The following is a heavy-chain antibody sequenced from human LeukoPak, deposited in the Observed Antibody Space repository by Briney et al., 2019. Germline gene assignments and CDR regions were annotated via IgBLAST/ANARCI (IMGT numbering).Heavy chain of an antibody. J-gene: IGHJ3*02. CDR1: GGTFSSYA. Sequence: ASVKVSCKASGGTFSSYAISWVRQAPGQGLEWMGGIIPIFGTANYAQKFQGRVTITTDESTSTAYMELSSLRSEDTAVYYCARGGTMVRGVLFDIWGRGTMVTVSS. V-gene: IGHV1-69*05. D-gene: IGHD3-10*01. CDR2: IIPIFGTA. CDR3: ARGGTMVRGVLFDI.